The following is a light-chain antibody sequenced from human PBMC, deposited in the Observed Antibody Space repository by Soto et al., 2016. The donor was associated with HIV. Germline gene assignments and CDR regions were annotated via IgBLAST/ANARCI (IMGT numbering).Light chain of an antibody. V-gene: IGLV3-1*01. CDR1: KLGDKY. Sequence: SYDLTQPPSVSVSPGQTASITCSGDKLGDKYACWYQQRPGQSPVLVIYQDNRRPSGIPERFSGSNSGNTATLTISGTQAMDEADYYCQAGTPATAVFGTGTKVTVL. J-gene: IGLJ1*01. CDR2: QDN. CDR3: QAGTPATAV.